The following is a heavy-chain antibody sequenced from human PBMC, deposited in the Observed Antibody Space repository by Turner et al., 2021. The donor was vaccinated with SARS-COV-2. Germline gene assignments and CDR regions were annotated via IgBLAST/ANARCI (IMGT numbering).Heavy chain of an antibody. Sequence: DVQLVGSGGAVVQPGGSLILSCTAHGFNFDDFAIPWVRLAPGKGLEWVSMITGDGRNTNYADDVRSRCAITRDSSQNSLFLQMNSLTADDTAVDYCAEDIYESSACYQEVFDLWGQGALVTVSS. J-gene: IGHJ4*02. CDR3: AEDIYESSACYQEVFDL. D-gene: IGHD3-10*01. V-gene: IGHV3-43*02. CDR1: GFNFDDFA. CDR2: ITGDGRNT.